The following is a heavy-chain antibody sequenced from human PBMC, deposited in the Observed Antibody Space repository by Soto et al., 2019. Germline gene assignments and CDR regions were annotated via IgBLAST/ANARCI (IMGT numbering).Heavy chain of an antibody. CDR1: GFTFSSYA. Sequence: GGSLRLSCAASGFTFSSYAMHWVRQAPGKGLEWVAVISYDGSNKYYADSVKGRFTISRDNSKYTLYLQMNSLRAEDTAVYYCARRDFYCLFRKFLPPPHSTLFPSQRSSDL. J-gene: IGHJ2*01. D-gene: IGHD2-21*01. V-gene: IGHV3-30-3*01. CDR2: ISYDGSNK. CDR3: ARRDFYCLFRKFLPPPHSTLFPSQRSSDL.